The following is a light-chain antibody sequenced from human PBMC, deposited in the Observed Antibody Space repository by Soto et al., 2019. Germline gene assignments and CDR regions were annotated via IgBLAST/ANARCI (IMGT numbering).Light chain of an antibody. CDR3: QQYNNWPPVYT. J-gene: IGKJ2*01. V-gene: IGKV3D-15*01. Sequence: EIVLTQSPATLSVSPGERATLSCRASQSNSTKLAWYQQRPGQAPRLLIYDASTRATGIPARFSGSGSGTEFTLIISSLQSEDFAVYYCQQYNNWPPVYTFGQGTKLEI. CDR1: QSNSTK. CDR2: DAS.